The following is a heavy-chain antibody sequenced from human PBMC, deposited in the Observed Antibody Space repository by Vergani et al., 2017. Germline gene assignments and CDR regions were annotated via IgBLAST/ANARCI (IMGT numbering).Heavy chain of an antibody. V-gene: IGHV4-59*13. CDR2: IYSTGST. J-gene: IGHJ6*02. CDR3: ARVMYRDXASTGYRLEGMDI. D-gene: IGHD3-9*01. Sequence: QVQLEESGPGLVKPSETLSLTCTVSGGSFNNYYWSWIRQSPGKGLEWIGYIYSTGSTNYNPSLNSRVTMSVDTSKNQFSLKLRSVTAADTAVYFCARVMYRDXASTGYRLEGMDIWGQGTTVTISS. CDR1: GGSFNNYY.